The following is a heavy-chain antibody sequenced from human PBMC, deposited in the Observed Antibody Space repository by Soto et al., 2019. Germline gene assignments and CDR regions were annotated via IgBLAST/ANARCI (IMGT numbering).Heavy chain of an antibody. J-gene: IGHJ6*02. V-gene: IGHV3-21*01. CDR1: GFNFNSYT. CDR2: ISSSGYI. CDR3: ARDCSGGSCYPGMDA. D-gene: IGHD2-15*01. Sequence: ESVGGLVKPGGSLRLSCEASGFNFNSYTINWFRQAPGKRLEWLSSISSSGYIFSTDSVRGRFTISRDNAKNSVYLQIHSLRAADTAVYFCARDCSGGSCYPGMDAWGQGTTVTVSS.